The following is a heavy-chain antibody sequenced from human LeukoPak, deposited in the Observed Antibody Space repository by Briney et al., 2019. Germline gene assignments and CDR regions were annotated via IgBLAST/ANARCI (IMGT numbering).Heavy chain of an antibody. CDR3: ARVRKSGANPLDF. Sequence: PGGSLRLSCVASGFTVSDDYMSWLRQAPGKGLEWVSIISGGGDTYYSDSVKGRFTIPRDNSKNTLYLQMSSLRAEDTAVYHCARVRKSGANPLDFWRQGTPVTVSS. J-gene: IGHJ4*02. CDR1: GFTVSDDY. V-gene: IGHV3-66*01. CDR2: ISGGGDT. D-gene: IGHD4/OR15-4a*01.